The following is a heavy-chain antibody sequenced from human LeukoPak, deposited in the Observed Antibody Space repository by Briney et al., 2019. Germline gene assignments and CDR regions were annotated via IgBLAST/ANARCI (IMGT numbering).Heavy chain of an antibody. CDR3: ARDRSAEYFQH. Sequence: SETLSLTCTVSGGSISSYYWSWIRQPPGKGLEWIGYIYYSGSTNYNPSLKSRVTISVDTSKNQFSLKLSSVTAADTAVYYCARDRSAEYFQHWGQGTLVTVSS. V-gene: IGHV4-59*01. J-gene: IGHJ1*01. CDR1: GGSISSYY. CDR2: IYYSGST.